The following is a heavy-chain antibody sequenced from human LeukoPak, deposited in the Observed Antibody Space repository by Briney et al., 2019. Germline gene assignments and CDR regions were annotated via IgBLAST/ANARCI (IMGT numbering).Heavy chain of an antibody. Sequence: GGSLRLSCAGSGFTFSSNPLSWVRQAPGKGLEWVSAINPSGGNTYYADSVRGRFTISRDNSKNTLYLQMNSLRAEDTAVYYCAREVAAAGVYYWGQGTLVTVSS. CDR3: AREVAAAGVYY. D-gene: IGHD6-13*01. V-gene: IGHV3-23*01. CDR1: GFTFSSNP. CDR2: INPSGGNT. J-gene: IGHJ4*02.